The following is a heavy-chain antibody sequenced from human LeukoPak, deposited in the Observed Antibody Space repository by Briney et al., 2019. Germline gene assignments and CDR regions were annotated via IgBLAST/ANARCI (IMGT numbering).Heavy chain of an antibody. CDR1: GFTFSDYY. Sequence: GGSLRLSCAASGFTFSDYYMSWIRQAPGKGLEWVSYISSSGSTIYYADSVKGRFTISRDNAKNTLYLQMNSLRAEDTAVYYCAKDQRGWYGRDWFDPWGQGTLVTVSS. CDR3: AKDQRGWYGRDWFDP. D-gene: IGHD6-19*01. CDR2: ISSSGSTI. V-gene: IGHV3-11*01. J-gene: IGHJ5*02.